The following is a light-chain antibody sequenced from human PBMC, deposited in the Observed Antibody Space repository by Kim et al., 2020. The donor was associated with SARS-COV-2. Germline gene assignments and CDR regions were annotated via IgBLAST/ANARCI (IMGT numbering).Light chain of an antibody. CDR3: AEWDDTLNGPV. CDR1: SSNIEIAT. J-gene: IGLJ2*01. Sequence: QTVTMSCSGSSSNIEIATVTWYQHLPGTVPKLLIYDNDRRPSGVPDRFSGSKSGSSASLTISGLQSEDEGDYYCAEWDDTLNGPVFGGGTQLTVL. V-gene: IGLV1-44*01. CDR2: DND.